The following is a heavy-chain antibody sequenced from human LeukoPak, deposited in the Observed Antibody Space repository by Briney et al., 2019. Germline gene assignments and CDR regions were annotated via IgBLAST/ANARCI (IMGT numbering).Heavy chain of an antibody. Sequence: SETLSLTCAVYGGSFSGYYWSWIRQPPGKGLEWIGEINHSGSTNYNPSLKSRVTISVDTSKDQFSLKLSSVTAADTAVYYCARGGHYLDYFDYWGQGTLVTVSS. J-gene: IGHJ4*02. CDR3: ARGGHYLDYFDY. V-gene: IGHV4-34*01. D-gene: IGHD2-21*01. CDR1: GGSFSGYY. CDR2: INHSGST.